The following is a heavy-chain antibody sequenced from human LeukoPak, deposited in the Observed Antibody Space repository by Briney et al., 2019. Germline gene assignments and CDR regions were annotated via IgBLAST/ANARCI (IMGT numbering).Heavy chain of an antibody. D-gene: IGHD3-16*01. CDR2: INKDGSEK. Sequence: PGGSLRLSCAASGFTFSSYSFNWVRQAPGKGLEWVANINKDGSEKYYADSVKGRFTISRDNAKKSLFLQMNSLRVEDTAVYYCARDPDHGAVDYWGQGTLVIVSS. J-gene: IGHJ4*02. CDR3: ARDPDHGAVDY. V-gene: IGHV3-7*01. CDR1: GFTFSSYS.